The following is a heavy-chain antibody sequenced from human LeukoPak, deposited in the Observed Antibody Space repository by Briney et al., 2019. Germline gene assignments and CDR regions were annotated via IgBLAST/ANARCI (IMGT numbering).Heavy chain of an antibody. CDR2: IYYSGST. Sequence: TLSLTCTVSGGSISSSSYYWDWIRQPPGKGLEWIGSIYYSGSTYYNPSLKSRVTISVDTSKNQFSLKLSSVTAADTAVYYCASLYSSSADAFDIWGQGTMVTVSS. CDR1: GGSISSSSYY. J-gene: IGHJ3*02. D-gene: IGHD6-13*01. V-gene: IGHV4-39*01. CDR3: ASLYSSSADAFDI.